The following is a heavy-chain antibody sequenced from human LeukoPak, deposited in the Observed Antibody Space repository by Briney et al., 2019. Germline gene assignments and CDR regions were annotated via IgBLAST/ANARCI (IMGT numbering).Heavy chain of an antibody. J-gene: IGHJ5*02. CDR1: GGSFSGYY. CDR2: INHSGST. Sequence: SETLSLTCAVYGGSFSGYYWSWIRQPPGKGLEWIGEINHSGSTNYNPFLKSRVTISVDTSKNQFSLKLSSVTAADTAVYYCARRPKYYYGSGSYFANWFDPWGQGTLVTVSS. V-gene: IGHV4-34*01. D-gene: IGHD3-10*01. CDR3: ARRPKYYYGSGSYFANWFDP.